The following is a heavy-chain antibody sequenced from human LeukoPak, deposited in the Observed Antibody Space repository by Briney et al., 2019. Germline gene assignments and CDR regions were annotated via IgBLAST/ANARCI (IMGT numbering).Heavy chain of an antibody. J-gene: IGHJ4*02. V-gene: IGHV1-2*02. CDR3: ARDPSNTPGLVPQGY. CDR1: GYTFTGYY. D-gene: IGHD2-8*02. CDR2: INPNSGGT. Sequence: ASVKVSCKASGYTFTGYYMHWVRQAPGQGLEWMGWINPNSGGTNYAQKFQGRVTMTRDTSISTAYMELSRLRSDDTAVYYCARDPSNTPGLVPQGYWGQGTLVTVSS.